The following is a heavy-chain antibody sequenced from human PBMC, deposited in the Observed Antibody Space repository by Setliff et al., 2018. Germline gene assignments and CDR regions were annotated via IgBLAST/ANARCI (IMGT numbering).Heavy chain of an antibody. CDR2: IRSKAYGGTT. Sequence: GESLKISCTASGFTFGDYAMSWVRQAPGKGLEWVGFIRSKAYGGTTEYAASVKGRFTISRDDSKSTAYLQWSSLKASDTAMYYCARVTPDYYYYYGMDVWGQGTTVTVSS. CDR3: ARVTPDYYYYYGMDV. V-gene: IGHV3-49*04. CDR1: GFTFGDYA. J-gene: IGHJ6*02.